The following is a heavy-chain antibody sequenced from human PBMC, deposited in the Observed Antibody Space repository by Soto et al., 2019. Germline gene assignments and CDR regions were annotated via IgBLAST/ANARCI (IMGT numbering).Heavy chain of an antibody. Sequence: QVQLVESGGGVVQPGRSLRLSCAASKFTFSSAGMHWVRQAPGKGLEWLALISYDGSIRSYADSVKGRFTISRDNSENTLFLQMNSLRVEDTAVYYCAKAAVTAVSDNYYEYWGQGVLVTVSS. V-gene: IGHV3-30*18. CDR1: KFTFSSAG. J-gene: IGHJ4*02. D-gene: IGHD6-19*01. CDR2: ISYDGSIR. CDR3: AKAAVTAVSDNYYEY.